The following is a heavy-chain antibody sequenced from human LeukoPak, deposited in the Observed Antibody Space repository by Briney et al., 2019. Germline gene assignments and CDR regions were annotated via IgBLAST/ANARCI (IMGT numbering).Heavy chain of an antibody. D-gene: IGHD6-13*01. CDR3: ARDKFGYSSSWYSQYYYYYGMDV. V-gene: IGHV1-2*02. CDR1: GYTLTGYY. J-gene: IGHJ6*02. CDR2: INPNSGGT. Sequence: GASVNVSRQASGYTLTGYYMHWVRQAPGQGREWMGWINPNSGGTNYAQKFQGRVTMTRNTSISTAYMELSRLRSDDTAVYSCARDKFGYSSSWYSQYYYYYGMDVWGQGTTVTVSS.